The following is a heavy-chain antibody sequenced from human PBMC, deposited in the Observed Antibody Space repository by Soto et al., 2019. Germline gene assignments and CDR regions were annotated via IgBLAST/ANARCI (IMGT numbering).Heavy chain of an antibody. CDR2: IYHSGST. V-gene: IGHV4-4*02. Sequence: QVQLQESGPGLVKPSGTLSLTCAVSSGSISSSNWWSWVRQPPGKGLEWIGEIYHSGSTNYNPSLKSRVTISVDKSKNQFSLKLSSVTAADTAVYYRARDGAYYDFWSGYYLVGAFDIWGQGTMVTVSS. CDR1: SGSISSSNW. D-gene: IGHD3-3*01. CDR3: ARDGAYYDFWSGYYLVGAFDI. J-gene: IGHJ3*02.